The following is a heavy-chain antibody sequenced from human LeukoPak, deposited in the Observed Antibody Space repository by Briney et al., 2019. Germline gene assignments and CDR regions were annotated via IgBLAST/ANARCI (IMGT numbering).Heavy chain of an antibody. V-gene: IGHV4-34*01. D-gene: IGHD3-22*01. CDR3: ANLLYDSSGYFDY. CDR2: INHSGST. CDR1: GGSFSGYY. J-gene: IGHJ4*02. Sequence: SETLSLTCAVYGGSFSGYYWSWIRQPPGKGLEWIGEINHSGSTNYNPSLKSRVTISVDTSKNQFSLKLSSVTAADTAVYYCANLLYDSSGYFDYWGQGTLVTVSS.